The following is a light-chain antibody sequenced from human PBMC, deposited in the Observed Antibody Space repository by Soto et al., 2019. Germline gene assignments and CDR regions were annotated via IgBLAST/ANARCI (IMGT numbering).Light chain of an antibody. CDR2: GNI. CDR3: CSSAGGGTYV. CDR1: SSNIGADYD. J-gene: IGLJ1*01. V-gene: IGLV1-40*01. Sequence: QSVLTQPPSVSGAPGQRVTISCTGSSSNIGADYDVHWFQHLPGTAPKLLIYGNIHRPSGASNRFSGSKSGNTASLTLSGLQSEDEADYYCCSSAGGGTYVFGPGTKVTVL.